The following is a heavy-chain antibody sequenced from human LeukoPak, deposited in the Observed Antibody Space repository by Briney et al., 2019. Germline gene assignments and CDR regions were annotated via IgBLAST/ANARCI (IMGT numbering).Heavy chain of an antibody. CDR1: GFTFSSYS. V-gene: IGHV3-48*02. CDR2: ISSSSTI. J-gene: IGHJ4*02. CDR3: ATDHHWGWKVFDY. D-gene: IGHD7-27*01. Sequence: PGGSLRLSCAASGFTFSSYSMNWVRQAPGKGLEWVSYISSSSTIYYADSVKGRFTISRDNAKNSLYLQMNSLRDQDTPLYYCATDHHWGWKVFDYWGQGTLVTVSS.